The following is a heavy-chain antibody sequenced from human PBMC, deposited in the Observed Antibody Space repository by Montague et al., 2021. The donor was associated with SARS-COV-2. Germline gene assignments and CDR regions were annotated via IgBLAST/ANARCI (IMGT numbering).Heavy chain of an antibody. V-gene: IGHV4-61*01. CDR1: GGSVSSGSYY. J-gene: IGHJ6*02. D-gene: IGHD3-3*01. Sequence: SETLSLTCIVSGGSVSSGSYYWSWIRQPPGKGLEWIGYIYYSGXTXYXXXXKXRVTISVDTSKNQFSLKLSSVTAADTAVYYCARDSWRIMIFGVVTRYGMDVWGQGTTVTVSS. CDR2: IYYSGXT. CDR3: ARDSWRIMIFGVVTRYGMDV.